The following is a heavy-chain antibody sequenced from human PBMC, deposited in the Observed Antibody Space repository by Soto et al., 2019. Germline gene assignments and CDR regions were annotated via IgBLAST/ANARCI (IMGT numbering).Heavy chain of an antibody. J-gene: IGHJ3*02. CDR2: IRSKANSYAT. Sequence: GGPLRLSCAASGFTFSGSAMHWVRQASGKGLEWVGHIRSKANSYATAYAASMKGRFTISRDDPKNTAYLQMNSLKIEDTAVYYCASLFAQGDAFAIWGQGTRVPVSS. CDR3: ASLFAQGDAFAI. V-gene: IGHV3-73*01. CDR1: GFTFSGSA.